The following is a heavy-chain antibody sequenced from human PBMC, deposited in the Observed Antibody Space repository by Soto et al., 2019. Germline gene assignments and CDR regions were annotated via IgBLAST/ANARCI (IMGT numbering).Heavy chain of an antibody. D-gene: IGHD6-6*01. CDR2: ISYDGSNK. J-gene: IGHJ6*02. CDR1: GFTFSSYG. Sequence: QVQLVESGGGVVQPGRSLRLSCAASGFTFSSYGMHWVRQAPGKGLEWVAVISYDGSNKYYSDSVKGRFTISKDNSKNTLYLQMNSLRAEDTAVYYCAQKGKLGYGMDVWGQGTTVTVSS. V-gene: IGHV3-30*18. CDR3: AQKGKLGYGMDV.